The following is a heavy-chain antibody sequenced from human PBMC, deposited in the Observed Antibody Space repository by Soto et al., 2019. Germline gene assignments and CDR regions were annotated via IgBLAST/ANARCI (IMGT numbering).Heavy chain of an antibody. J-gene: IGHJ6*02. Sequence: LSLTCTVSGGSISSGGYYWSWIRQHPGKGLEWIRYIYYSGSTYYNPSLKSRVTISVDTSKNQFSLKLSSVTAADTAVYYCAKMTTVRNYGMDVWGQGTTVTVSS. CDR3: AKMTTVRNYGMDV. CDR1: GGSISSGGYY. CDR2: IYYSGST. D-gene: IGHD4-17*01. V-gene: IGHV4-31*03.